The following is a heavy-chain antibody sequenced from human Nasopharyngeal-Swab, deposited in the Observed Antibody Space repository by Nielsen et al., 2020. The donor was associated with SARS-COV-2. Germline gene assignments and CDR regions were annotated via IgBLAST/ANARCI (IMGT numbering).Heavy chain of an antibody. CDR1: GFTFDDYA. Sequence: SLKISCAASGFTFDDYAMHWVRQAPGKGLEWVSGISWNSGSIGYADSVKGRFTISRDNANNSLYLQMNSLRAEDTAVYYCARDLDNWGQGTLVTVSS. CDR3: ARDLDN. CDR2: ISWNSGSI. V-gene: IGHV3-9*01. J-gene: IGHJ4*02.